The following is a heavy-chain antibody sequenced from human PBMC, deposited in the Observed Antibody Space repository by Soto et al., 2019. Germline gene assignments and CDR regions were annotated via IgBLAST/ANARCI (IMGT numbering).Heavy chain of an antibody. D-gene: IGHD3-16*01. V-gene: IGHV1-69*01. CDR3: AGDLGGVVDY. CDR2: INPIFGTA. J-gene: IGHJ4*02. Sequence: QVQLVQSGAEVKKPGSSVKVSCKAYGGTFSSYAISWVRQAPGQGLEWMGGINPIFGTANYAQKFQGRVTMTADESTSTADRELSSLRAEDTAVHYGAGDLGGVVDYWGQGTLVTVSS. CDR1: GGTFSSYA.